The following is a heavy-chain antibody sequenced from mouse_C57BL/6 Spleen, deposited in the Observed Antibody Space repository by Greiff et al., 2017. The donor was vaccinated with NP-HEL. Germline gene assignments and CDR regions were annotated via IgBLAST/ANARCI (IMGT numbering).Heavy chain of an antibody. CDR3: ESSPAWFAY. V-gene: IGHV1-81*01. CDR1: GYTFTSYG. Sequence: QVQLQQSGAELARPGASVKLSCKASGYTFTSYGISWVKQRTGQGLEWIGEIYPRSGNTYYNEKFKGKATLTADKSSSTAYMELRSLTSEDSAVYFCESSPAWFAYWGQGTLVTVSA. J-gene: IGHJ3*01. CDR2: IYPRSGNT. D-gene: IGHD6-1*01.